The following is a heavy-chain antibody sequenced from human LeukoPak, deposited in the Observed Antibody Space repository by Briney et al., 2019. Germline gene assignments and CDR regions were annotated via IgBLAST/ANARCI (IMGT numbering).Heavy chain of an antibody. V-gene: IGHV3-30*18. CDR2: ISYDGSNK. D-gene: IGHD1-26*01. Sequence: GGSLRLSCAASGFTFSSYGMHWVRQAPGKGLEWVAVISYDGSNKYYADSVKGRFTISRDNSKNTLYLQMNSLRAEDTAVYYCAKDTFSGSYPRKAAFDIWGQGTMVTVSS. CDR1: GFTFSSYG. CDR3: AKDTFSGSYPRKAAFDI. J-gene: IGHJ3*02.